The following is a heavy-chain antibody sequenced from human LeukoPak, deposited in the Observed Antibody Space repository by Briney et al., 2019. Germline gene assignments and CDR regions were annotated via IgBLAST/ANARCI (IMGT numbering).Heavy chain of an antibody. CDR2: IYYSGST. V-gene: IGHV4-39*07. Sequence: SETLSLTCTVSGGSISSSSYYWGWIRQPPGKGLEWIGSIYYSGSTYYNPSLKSRVTISVDTSKNQFSLKLSSVTAADTAVYYCARSDPKNLKTYYYGSGSPHYFDYWGQGTLVTVSS. CDR3: ARSDPKNLKTYYYGSGSPHYFDY. CDR1: GGSISSSSYY. D-gene: IGHD3-10*01. J-gene: IGHJ4*02.